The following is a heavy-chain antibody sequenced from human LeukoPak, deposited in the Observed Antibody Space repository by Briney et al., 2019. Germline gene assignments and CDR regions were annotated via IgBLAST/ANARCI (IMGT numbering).Heavy chain of an antibody. CDR1: GFTFSNAW. J-gene: IGHJ3*02. V-gene: IGHV3-15*01. Sequence: GGSLRLSCAASGFTFSNAWMSWVRQAPGKGLEWVGRIKSKTDGGTTDYAAPVKGRFTISRDDSKNTLYLQMNSLKTEDTAVYYCTTDSMITFGGVIVIPNAFDIWGQGTMVTVSS. D-gene: IGHD3-16*02. CDR2: IKSKTDGGTT. CDR3: TTDSMITFGGVIVIPNAFDI.